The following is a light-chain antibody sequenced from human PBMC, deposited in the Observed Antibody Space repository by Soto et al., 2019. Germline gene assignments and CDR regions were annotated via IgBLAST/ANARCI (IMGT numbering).Light chain of an antibody. V-gene: IGKV3-20*01. CDR2: GAS. Sequence: EIVLTQSPGTLSLSPGERATLSCRASQSVINSYLAWYQHKAGQAPRLLIYGASSRATGIPDRFSGSGSGTDFTLTISRLEPEDFAVYYCQQYGSSPWTFGQGTKVEIK. J-gene: IGKJ1*01. CDR1: QSVINSY. CDR3: QQYGSSPWT.